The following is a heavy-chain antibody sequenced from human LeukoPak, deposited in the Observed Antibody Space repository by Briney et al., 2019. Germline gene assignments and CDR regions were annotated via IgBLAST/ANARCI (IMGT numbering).Heavy chain of an antibody. CDR2: IKQDGSEK. CDR1: GFTFSSYW. V-gene: IGHV3-7*01. Sequence: PGGSLRLSCAASGFTFSSYWMSWVRQAPGKGLECVANIKQDGSEKYYVDSVKGRFTISRDNAKNSLYLQMNSLRAEATAVYYCARDSVGATGKIDYWGQGTLVTVSS. D-gene: IGHD1-26*01. CDR3: ARDSVGATGKIDY. J-gene: IGHJ4*02.